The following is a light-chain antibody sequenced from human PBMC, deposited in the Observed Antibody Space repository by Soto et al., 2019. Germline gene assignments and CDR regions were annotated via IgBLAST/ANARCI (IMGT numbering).Light chain of an antibody. V-gene: IGKV1-39*01. Sequence: DIQMTQSPTSLSASEGDRVTITCRASQNIKSYLNWYQHKPGEAPRLLIFGASGLQGGVPSRFSGSGSGTDFTLTIYSLQPEDFATYYCQQTYSVPDTFGQGTKLEIQ. CDR2: GAS. CDR1: QNIKSY. J-gene: IGKJ2*01. CDR3: QQTYSVPDT.